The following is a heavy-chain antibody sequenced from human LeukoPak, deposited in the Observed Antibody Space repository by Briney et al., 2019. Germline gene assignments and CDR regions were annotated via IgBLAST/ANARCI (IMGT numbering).Heavy chain of an antibody. CDR1: GFTFSNYV. J-gene: IGHJ6*03. Sequence: PEESLRLSCEASGFTFSNYVIHWVRQAPGKGLEWLAVISYDGINKYYADSVKGRFTISRDQSKTTVDLQMDSLGGADTAVYYCARSPTYYYMDVWGKGTTVTVSS. CDR3: ARSPTYYYMDV. V-gene: IGHV3-30-3*01. CDR2: ISYDGINK.